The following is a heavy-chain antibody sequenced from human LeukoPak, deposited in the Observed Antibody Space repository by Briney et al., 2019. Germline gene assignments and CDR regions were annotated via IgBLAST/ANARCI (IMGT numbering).Heavy chain of an antibody. J-gene: IGHJ3*02. D-gene: IGHD6-19*01. CDR1: GFTFDDYA. V-gene: IGHV3-9*01. Sequence: PGRSLRLSCAASGFTFDDYAMHWVRQAPGKGLEWVSGISWNSGSIGYADSVKGRFTISRDNAKNSLYLQMNSLRAEDTALYYCAKSGSGWYEEGAFDIWGQGTMVTVSS. CDR3: AKSGSGWYEEGAFDI. CDR2: ISWNSGSI.